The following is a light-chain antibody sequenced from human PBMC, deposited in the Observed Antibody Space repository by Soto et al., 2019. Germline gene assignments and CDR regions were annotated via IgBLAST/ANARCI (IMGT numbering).Light chain of an antibody. CDR2: GAS. CDR1: QSISRR. J-gene: IGKJ5*01. CDR3: QQYKNWPPFT. V-gene: IGKV3-15*01. Sequence: EIVMTQSPATLSVSPGERATLSCRASQSISRRLARYQQKPVQAPRLLIYGASTRATGIPARFSGSGSETEFTLTISSLQSEDFAVYYCQQYKNWPPFTFGQGTRLEIK.